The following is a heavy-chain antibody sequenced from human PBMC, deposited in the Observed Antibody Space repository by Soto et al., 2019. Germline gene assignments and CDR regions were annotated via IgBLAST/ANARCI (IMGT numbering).Heavy chain of an antibody. CDR3: ASTKDETLYFDY. D-gene: IGHD2-15*01. CDR2: IHYSGST. J-gene: IGHJ4*02. V-gene: IGHV4-39*01. CDR1: GDSISITGDY. Sequence: SETLSLTCTVSGDSISITGDYWGWVRQPPGKGLEWIGSIHYSGSTHYNPSLQSRGTISGDASKKQFSLKLRSVTAADTAVYYCASTKDETLYFDYWGQGTLVTVSS.